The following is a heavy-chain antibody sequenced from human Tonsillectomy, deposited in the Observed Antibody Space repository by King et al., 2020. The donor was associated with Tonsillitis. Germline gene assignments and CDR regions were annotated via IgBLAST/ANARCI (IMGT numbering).Heavy chain of an antibody. V-gene: IGHV1-18*01. Sequence: QVQLVESGAEVEKPGASVKVSCKASGYIFTTYGISWVRQAPGQGLEGMGWISVYNGNTNYAQKLQGRVTMTTDTTTSTAYMELRSLRSDDTAVYYCARGRGQPEYFDYWGQGTLVTVSS. CDR1: GYIFTTYG. CDR3: ARGRGQPEYFDY. J-gene: IGHJ4*02. CDR2: ISVYNGNT. D-gene: IGHD6-13*01.